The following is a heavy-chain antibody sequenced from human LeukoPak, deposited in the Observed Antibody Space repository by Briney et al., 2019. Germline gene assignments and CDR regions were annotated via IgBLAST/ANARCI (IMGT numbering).Heavy chain of an antibody. CDR2: IYYSGST. Sequence: SGTLSLTCTVSGGSISSYYWSWIRQPPEKGLEWIGYIYYSGSTNYNPSLKSRVTISVDTSKNQFSLKLSSVTAADTAVYYCARLSPAAMVRWLDPWGQGTLITVSS. V-gene: IGHV4-59*08. CDR1: GGSISSYY. D-gene: IGHD2-2*01. J-gene: IGHJ5*02. CDR3: ARLSPAAMVRWLDP.